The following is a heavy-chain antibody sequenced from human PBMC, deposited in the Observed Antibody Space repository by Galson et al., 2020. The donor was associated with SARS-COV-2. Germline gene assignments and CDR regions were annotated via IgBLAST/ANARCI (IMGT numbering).Heavy chain of an antibody. J-gene: IGHJ4*02. V-gene: IGHV3-7*01. D-gene: IGHD3-22*01. Sequence: PGGSLRLSCADSGSTFSSYWMSWVRQAPGQGLEWVANIKQDGSEKYYVDSVKGRFTISRDNAKNSLYLQMNSLRAEDTAVYYCAREKDYYDSSGYDYWGQGTLVTVSS. CDR1: GSTFSSYW. CDR3: AREKDYYDSSGYDY. CDR2: IKQDGSEK.